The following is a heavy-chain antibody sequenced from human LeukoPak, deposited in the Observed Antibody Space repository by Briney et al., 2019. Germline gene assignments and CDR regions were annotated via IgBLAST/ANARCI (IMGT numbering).Heavy chain of an antibody. Sequence: ASVKVSCKASGYTFSSNYMHWVRQAPGQGLEWMGGFDPEDGETIYAQKFQGRVTMTEDTSTDTAYMELSSLRSEDTAVYYCATAQYYYDSSGYYDYWGQGTLVTVSS. J-gene: IGHJ4*02. V-gene: IGHV1-24*01. CDR1: GYTFSSNY. CDR3: ATAQYYYDSSGYYDY. CDR2: FDPEDGET. D-gene: IGHD3-22*01.